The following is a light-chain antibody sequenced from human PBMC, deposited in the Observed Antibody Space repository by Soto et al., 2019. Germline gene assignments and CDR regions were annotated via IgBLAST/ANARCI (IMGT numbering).Light chain of an antibody. Sequence: DIQMTQSPSTLSESVGDRVTITCRASQNISRWLAWYQQRPGKAPKVLIYKASTLESGVPSRFNGSGSGTEFALTISSLQPDDFATYYCQHYNTYSYTFGQGTKLEIK. CDR3: QHYNTYSYT. V-gene: IGKV1-5*03. J-gene: IGKJ2*01. CDR2: KAS. CDR1: QNISRW.